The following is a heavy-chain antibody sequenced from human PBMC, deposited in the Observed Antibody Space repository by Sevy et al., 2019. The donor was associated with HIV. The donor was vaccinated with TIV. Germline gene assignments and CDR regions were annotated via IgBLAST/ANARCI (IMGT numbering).Heavy chain of an antibody. J-gene: IGHJ4*02. CDR1: GDSISSYY. D-gene: IGHD6-6*01. CDR2: IHYSGST. CDR3: ARASGQSTSSRYFDF. Sequence: SETLSLTCTVSGDSISSYYWSWMRQPPGKGLEWIGYIHYSGSTNYNPSLKSRVTISVDTSKSQFSLNLNSVTAADTAVYFCARASGQSTSSRYFDFLGQGTLVTVSS. V-gene: IGHV4-59*01.